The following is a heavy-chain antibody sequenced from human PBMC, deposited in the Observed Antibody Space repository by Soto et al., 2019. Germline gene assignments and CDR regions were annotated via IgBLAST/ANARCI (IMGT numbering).Heavy chain of an antibody. CDR1: GYTFTSYY. J-gene: IGHJ5*02. CDR2: INPSGGST. CDR3: ASDYSNYEARLDWFDP. V-gene: IGHV1-46*01. D-gene: IGHD4-4*01. Sequence: QVQLVQSGAEVKKPGASVKVSCKASGYTFTSYYMHWVRQAPGQGLEWMGIINPSGGSTSYAQKFQGRVTMTRDTSTSTVYMELSSLRSEDTAVYYCASDYSNYEARLDWFDPWGQGTLVTVSS.